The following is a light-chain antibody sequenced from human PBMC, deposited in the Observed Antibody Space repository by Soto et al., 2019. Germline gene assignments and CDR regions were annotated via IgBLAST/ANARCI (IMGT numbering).Light chain of an antibody. CDR2: AAS. Sequence: DFQMTQSPSSLSASVGDRVTITCRASQSISSYLNGYQQKPGKAPKLLVYAASSLQSGVPSRFSGSGSGTDFTLTISSLQPEDFATYYCEQSYSTRWTFGQGAKVEIK. CDR1: QSISSY. V-gene: IGKV1-39*01. CDR3: EQSYSTRWT. J-gene: IGKJ1*01.